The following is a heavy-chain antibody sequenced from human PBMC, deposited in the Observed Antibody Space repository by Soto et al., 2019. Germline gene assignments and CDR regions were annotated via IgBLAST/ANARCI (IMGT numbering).Heavy chain of an antibody. CDR3: ARDEPAERDGYNYAFDI. V-gene: IGHV1-46*01. CDR2: INPSGGST. D-gene: IGHD5-12*01. J-gene: IGHJ3*02. Sequence: ASVKVSCKASGYTFTSYYMHWVRQAPGQGLEWMGIINPSGGSTSYAQKFQGRVTMTRDTSTSTVYMELSSLRSGDTAVYYCARDEPAERDGYNYAFDIWGQGTMVTVSS. CDR1: GYTFTSYY.